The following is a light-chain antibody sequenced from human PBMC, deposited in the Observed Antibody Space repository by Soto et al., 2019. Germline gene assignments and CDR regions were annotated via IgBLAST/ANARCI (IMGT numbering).Light chain of an antibody. J-gene: IGKJ5*01. Sequence: SPAALSVSPGERATLSCRASQSVSSNLAWYQQKPGQAPRLLIYGASTRATGFPARFSGSGSGTEFSLTISYLQSEDFAVYYCQQYHNWPPYTFGQGTRLEIK. V-gene: IGKV3-15*01. CDR1: QSVSSN. CDR3: QQYHNWPPYT. CDR2: GAS.